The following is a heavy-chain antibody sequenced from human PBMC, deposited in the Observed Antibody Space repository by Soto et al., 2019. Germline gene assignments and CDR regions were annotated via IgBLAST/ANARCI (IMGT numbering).Heavy chain of an antibody. Sequence: EVQLVESGGGLVQPGGSLRLSCEVSGFTFSINAMNWVRQAPGKGLEWVAYIHGTRSIIYYADSVKGRFTISRDNAKNSLFLQMDSLRDEDTAVYYCARDARNADYDYWGQGTLVTVSS. D-gene: IGHD3-16*01. CDR1: GFTFSINA. CDR3: ARDARNADYDY. CDR2: IHGTRSII. J-gene: IGHJ4*02. V-gene: IGHV3-48*02.